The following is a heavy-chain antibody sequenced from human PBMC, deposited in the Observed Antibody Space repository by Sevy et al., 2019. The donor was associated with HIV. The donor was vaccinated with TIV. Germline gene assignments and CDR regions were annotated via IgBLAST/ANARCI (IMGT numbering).Heavy chain of an antibody. V-gene: IGHV3-21*01. CDR2: ISTSSNNI. D-gene: IGHD6-13*01. Sequence: GGSLRLSCVASEFAFNIHNMSWVRQAPGKGLEWVSSISTSSNNIYYADSVEGRFTISRANAKNSLYLQMNSLRAEDTAVYYCARTFSFSWYDYWGQGTLVTVSS. CDR3: ARTFSFSWYDY. CDR1: EFAFNIHN. J-gene: IGHJ4*02.